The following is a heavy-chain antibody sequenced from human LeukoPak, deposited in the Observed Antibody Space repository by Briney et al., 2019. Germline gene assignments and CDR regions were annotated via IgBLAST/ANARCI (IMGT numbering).Heavy chain of an antibody. CDR2: ISSSGSTI. J-gene: IGHJ4*02. CDR3: ARAQRMIVPNFDY. CDR1: GFTFSSYE. V-gene: IGHV3-48*03. Sequence: GGSLRLSCAASGFTFSSYEMNWVRQAPGKGLEWLSYISSSGSTIYYADSVKGRFTISRDNAKNSLYLQMNSLRAEDTAVYYCARAQRMIVPNFDYWGQGTLVTVSS. D-gene: IGHD3-22*01.